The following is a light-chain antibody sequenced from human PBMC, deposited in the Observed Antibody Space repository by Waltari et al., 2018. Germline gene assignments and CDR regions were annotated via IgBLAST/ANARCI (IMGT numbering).Light chain of an antibody. V-gene: IGLV4-69*01. Sequence: QLVLTQSPSASASLGASAKIPCTLSSEHSLHDIAWHQQRRERGPRSLMRLNSDGSHTKGDVISARSSCASSGAERYLIIAGLHEDDESDYYCQTSDPYIVVFGGGTKLTVL. J-gene: IGLJ2*01. CDR3: QTSDPYIVV. CDR2: LNSDGSH. CDR1: SEHSLHD.